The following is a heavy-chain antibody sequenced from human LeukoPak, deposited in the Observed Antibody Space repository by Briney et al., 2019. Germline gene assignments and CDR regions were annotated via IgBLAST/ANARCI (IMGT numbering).Heavy chain of an antibody. CDR1: GFTFSSYG. CDR3: AKDPPAEIVVALGAFDI. Sequence: RSGGSLRLSCAASGFTFSSYGMHWVRQAPGKGLEGVAVISYDGSNKYYADSVKGRFTISRDNSKNTLYLQMNSLRAEDTAVYYCAKDPPAEIVVALGAFDIWGQGTMVTVSS. CDR2: ISYDGSNK. D-gene: IGHD3-22*01. J-gene: IGHJ3*02. V-gene: IGHV3-30*18.